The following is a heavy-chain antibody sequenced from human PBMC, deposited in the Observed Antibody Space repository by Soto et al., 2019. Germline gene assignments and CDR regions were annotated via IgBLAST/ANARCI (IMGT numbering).Heavy chain of an antibody. D-gene: IGHD6-19*01. Sequence: QVQLLQSGAELKKPGASVKVSCKASGYIFTGYYMHWVRQAPGQGLEWMGWINPNSGDTNYTQKFQGWVTMTRDTSISTAYMELSRLRSDDTAVYYCATSRISIAVAGETEYYFDYCGQGTLVTVSS. J-gene: IGHJ4*02. V-gene: IGHV1-2*04. CDR3: ATSRISIAVAGETEYYFDY. CDR1: GYIFTGYY. CDR2: INPNSGDT.